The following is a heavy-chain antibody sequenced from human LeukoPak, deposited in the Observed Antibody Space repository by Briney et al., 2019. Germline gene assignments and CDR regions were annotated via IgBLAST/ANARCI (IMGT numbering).Heavy chain of an antibody. V-gene: IGHV1-24*01. Sequence: ASVKVSCKVSGYNFAELSMYWVRQAPGKGFEWLGGFDPDDGDRVYAQKFQGRVTMTEDSSAETGYMELSSLTSDDTAVYYCTTGWVSNSNAFDIWGQGTLIIVSS. J-gene: IGHJ3*02. CDR2: FDPDDGDR. CDR3: TTGWVSNSNAFDI. CDR1: GYNFAELS. D-gene: IGHD6-6*01.